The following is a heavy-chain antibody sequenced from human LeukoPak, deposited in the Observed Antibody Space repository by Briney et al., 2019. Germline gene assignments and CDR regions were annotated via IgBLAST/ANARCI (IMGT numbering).Heavy chain of an antibody. CDR3: ASLYSSSWYY. CDR2: ISSEGSTT. J-gene: IGHJ4*02. Sequence: GGSLRLSCAASGFIFSSYWMHWVRQAPGKGLVWVSGISSEGSTTDYADSVKGRFTISRDNAKNSLYLQMNSLRAEDTAVYYCASLYSSSWYYWGQGTLVTVSS. CDR1: GFIFSSYW. V-gene: IGHV3-74*01. D-gene: IGHD6-13*01.